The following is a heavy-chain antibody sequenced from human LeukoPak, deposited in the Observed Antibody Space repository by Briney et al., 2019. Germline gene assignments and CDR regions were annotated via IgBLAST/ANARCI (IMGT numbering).Heavy chain of an antibody. CDR1: GVTFSGLT. CDR3: APLGIDGVDWFDP. Sequence: WGSLRLSCGASGVTFSGLTMTWVRQPPGKGLEWVSTITGDSVATYYADSVKGRFTSSRDNSKNPLYLQLNGLTVADTAVYYCAPLGIDGVDWFDPWGQGTLVTVSS. V-gene: IGHV3-23*01. J-gene: IGHJ5*02. CDR2: ITGDSVAT. D-gene: IGHD2-8*01.